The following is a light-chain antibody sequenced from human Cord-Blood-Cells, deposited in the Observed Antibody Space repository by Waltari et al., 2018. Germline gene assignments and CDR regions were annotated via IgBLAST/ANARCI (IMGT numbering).Light chain of an antibody. V-gene: IGLV6-57*01. Sequence: NFMLTQPHSVSESPGKKVTISCTRSSGSIASNYVQRYQQRPGSSPTTVLYEDNQRPSGVPDRFSGSIDSSSNSASLTISGLKTEDEADYYCQSYDSSNVVFGGGTKLTVL. CDR1: SGSIASNY. CDR3: QSYDSSNVV. CDR2: EDN. J-gene: IGLJ2*01.